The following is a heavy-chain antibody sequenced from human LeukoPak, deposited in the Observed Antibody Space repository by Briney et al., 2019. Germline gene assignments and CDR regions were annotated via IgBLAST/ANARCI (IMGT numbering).Heavy chain of an antibody. J-gene: IGHJ6*03. V-gene: IGHV1-69*05. CDR3: ARSYVSGLPRSYYYMDV. CDR1: GGTFSSYA. CDR2: IIPNFGTA. Sequence: SVKVSCTASGGTFSSYAISWVRQAPGPGLEWMGGIIPNFGTANYAQKFQGRVTITTDETTSTAYMELSSLRSEDTAVYYCARSYVSGLPRSYYYMDVWGKGTTVTVSS. D-gene: IGHD1-14*01.